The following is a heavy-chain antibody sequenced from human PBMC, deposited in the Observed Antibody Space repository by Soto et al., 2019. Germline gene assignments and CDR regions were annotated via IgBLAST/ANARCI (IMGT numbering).Heavy chain of an antibody. Sequence: ASVKVSCKASGYTLTISGISWVRQAPGKGHEWMGWINPSGGSTSYAQKFQGRVNMTRDTSTSTVYMGLSSLRSEDTAVYYCARSYYDSSDDYFDYWGQGSLVAV. CDR3: ARSYYDSSDDYFDY. V-gene: IGHV1-46*03. CDR2: INPSGGST. D-gene: IGHD3-22*01. J-gene: IGHJ4*02. CDR1: GYTLTISG.